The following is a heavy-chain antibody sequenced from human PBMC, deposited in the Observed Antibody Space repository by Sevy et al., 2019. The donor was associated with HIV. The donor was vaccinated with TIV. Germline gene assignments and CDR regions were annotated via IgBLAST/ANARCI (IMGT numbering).Heavy chain of an antibody. J-gene: IGHJ6*03. Sequence: GGSLRLSCAASAFTLRRHDMHWVRQGIGKGLEWVSAIGAAGDTYYPGSVKGRFTVSRENAKNSFYLQMNSLRAGETGVYYCARGTSEVHYADNSGVWGKPFPSYYMDVWGKGTTVTVSS. CDR3: ARGTSEVHYADNSGVWGKPFPSYYMDV. CDR1: AFTLRRHD. CDR2: IGAAGDT. D-gene: IGHD3-16*01. V-gene: IGHV3-13*01.